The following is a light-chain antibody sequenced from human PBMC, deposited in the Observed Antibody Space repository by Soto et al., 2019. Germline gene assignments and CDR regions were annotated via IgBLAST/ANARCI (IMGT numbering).Light chain of an antibody. J-gene: IGKJ5*01. CDR1: QSVSSSY. V-gene: IGKV3-20*01. Sequence: DIVMTQSPDSLSLSPWERATLSCRASQSVSSSYLAWYQQKTGQAPRLLIYGESSRATGIPDRFSGGGSGTDLNLTISSLEPEDFAVYYCQKYGSSQITCGQGTRLEIK. CDR3: QKYGSSQIT. CDR2: GES.